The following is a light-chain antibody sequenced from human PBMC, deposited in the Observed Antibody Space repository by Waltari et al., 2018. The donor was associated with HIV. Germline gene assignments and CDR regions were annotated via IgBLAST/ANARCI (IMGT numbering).Light chain of an antibody. CDR2: TRG. CDR1: SPNIGSSYD. V-gene: IGLV1-40*01. Sequence: QSVLTQPPSVSGAPGQRVTISCTENSPNIGSSYDVHWYPQTPGSAPKLLNTRGSRPPGFPVRFSCSRSGTSASLAITALRTEDEGTYYCQSYDSDFSSPVFGVGTELTVL. J-gene: IGLJ3*02. CDR3: QSYDSDFSSPV.